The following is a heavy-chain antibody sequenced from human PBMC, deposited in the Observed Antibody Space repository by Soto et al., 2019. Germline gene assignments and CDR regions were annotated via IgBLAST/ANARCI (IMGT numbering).Heavy chain of an antibody. Sequence: QVQMQESGPGLVKPSQTLYLTCSVSGGSIIDSGSFYWNWIRQHPGKGLEWIGYIYYSGSTYYNRPLKSRATISIDTSKNQFSLKLTSVTAADTAIYYCARGEVVASNWFDPWGQGTLVTVSS. V-gene: IGHV4-31*03. CDR3: ARGEVVASNWFDP. J-gene: IGHJ5*02. D-gene: IGHD2-15*01. CDR1: GGSIIDSGSFY. CDR2: IYYSGST.